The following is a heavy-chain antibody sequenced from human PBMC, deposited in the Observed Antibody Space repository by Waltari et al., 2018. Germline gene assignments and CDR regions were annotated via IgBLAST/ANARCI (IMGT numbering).Heavy chain of an antibody. J-gene: IGHJ3*01. CDR1: GDTFNRYA. V-gene: IGHV1-69*04. D-gene: IGHD6-13*01. CDR3: ALSPQQLLAFDF. CDR2: IGPGLQMT. Sequence: QVQVMQSGAEMKQPGSSVKVSCTVSGDTFNRYAVSWVRQAPGQGLEWMGRIGPGLQMTNYAQRFRGRITLTASTSATTAFMDLSGLRSEDTAVYYCALSPQQLLAFDFWGQGTMVTVSS.